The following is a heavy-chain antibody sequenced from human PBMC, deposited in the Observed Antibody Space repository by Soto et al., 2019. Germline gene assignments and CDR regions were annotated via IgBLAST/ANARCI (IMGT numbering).Heavy chain of an antibody. CDR1: GGTFSSYA. V-gene: IGHV1-69*13. D-gene: IGHD6-19*01. J-gene: IGHJ4*02. CDR3: ARGIAVAGTGDY. Sequence: ASVKVSCKASGGTFSSYAISCVRQAPGQGLEWMGGIIPIFGTANYAQKFQGRVTITADESTSTAYMELSSLRSEDTAVYYCARGIAVAGTGDYWGQGTLVTVSS. CDR2: IIPIFGTA.